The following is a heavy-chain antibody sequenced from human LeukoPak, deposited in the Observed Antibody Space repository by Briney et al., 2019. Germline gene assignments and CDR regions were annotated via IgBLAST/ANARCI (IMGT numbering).Heavy chain of an antibody. CDR1: GYSFTTYW. D-gene: IGHD1-26*01. CDR2: IYAGDSDT. V-gene: IGHV5-51*01. CDR3: ARQKGRVGSFDD. Sequence: GESLKISCKGSGYSFTTYWIGWVRPLPGKGPEWRGIIYAGDSDTTYSPSFQGQVTISADKSISTDYLQWSSLKASDTAMYYCARQKGRVGSFDDWGQGTLVTVSS. J-gene: IGHJ4*02.